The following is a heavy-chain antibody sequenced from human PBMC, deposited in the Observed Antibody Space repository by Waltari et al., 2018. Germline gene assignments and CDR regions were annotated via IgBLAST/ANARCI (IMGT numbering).Heavy chain of an antibody. J-gene: IGHJ4*02. V-gene: IGHV3-53*01. D-gene: IGHD2-2*01. CDR1: GFTVSSNY. CDR3: ARSRDGPRRTLDY. CDR2: IYSGGST. Sequence: EVQLVESGGGLIQPGGSLRLSCAASGFTVSSNYMSWVRQAPGKGLEWVSVIYSGGSTYYADSVKGRFTISRDNSKNTLYLQMNSLRAEDTAVYYCARSRDGPRRTLDYWGQGTLVTVSS.